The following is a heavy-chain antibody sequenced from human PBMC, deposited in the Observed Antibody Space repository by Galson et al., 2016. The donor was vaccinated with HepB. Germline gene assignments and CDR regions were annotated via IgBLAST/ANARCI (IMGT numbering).Heavy chain of an antibody. CDR2: IYSGAST. J-gene: IGHJ6*02. Sequence: CAASGFTVSRNDMSWVRQAPGKGLEWVSVIYSGASTYYADSVKGRFTISRDSSKNTLYLQMNSLRAEDTAVYYCARDGGYYGMDVWGQGTTVTVSS. V-gene: IGHV3-53*01. CDR1: GFTVSRND. CDR3: ARDGGYYGMDV.